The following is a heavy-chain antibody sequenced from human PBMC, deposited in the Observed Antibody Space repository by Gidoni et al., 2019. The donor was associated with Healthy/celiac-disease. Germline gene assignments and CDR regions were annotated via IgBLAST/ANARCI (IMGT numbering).Heavy chain of an antibody. CDR3: ARERGCSGGSCYGLYYYYGMDV. CDR2: SSSSSSYI. V-gene: IGHV3-21*01. CDR1: GFTFSRST. J-gene: IGHJ6*02. D-gene: IGHD2-15*01. Sequence: EVQLVASGGGLVKPGGSLRLSCAASGFTFSRSTMNWVRQAPGKGLEWGSSSSSSSSYIYYADSVKGRCTISRDNAKNSRYLQMNSLRAEDTAVYDCARERGCSGGSCYGLYYYYGMDVWGQGTTVTVSS.